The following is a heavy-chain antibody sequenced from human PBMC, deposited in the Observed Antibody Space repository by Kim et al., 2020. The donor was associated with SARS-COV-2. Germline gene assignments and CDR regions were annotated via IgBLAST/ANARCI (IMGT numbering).Heavy chain of an antibody. CDR1: GGSISSGSFY. CDR3: ARDLYYYDSSGYYLEGLFDY. D-gene: IGHD3-22*01. CDR2: IYTSGST. Sequence: SETLSLTCTVSGGSISSGSFYWSWIRQPAGKGLEWIGRIYTSGSTNYNPSLKSRSTLTVDTTKNQFPLKLSFVTADDTAVYYCARDLYYYDSSGYYLEGLFDYWGEGTLVTVSS. V-gene: IGHV4-61*02. J-gene: IGHJ4*02.